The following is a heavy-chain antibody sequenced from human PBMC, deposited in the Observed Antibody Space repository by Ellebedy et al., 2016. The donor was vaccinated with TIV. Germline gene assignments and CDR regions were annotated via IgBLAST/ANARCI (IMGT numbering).Heavy chain of an antibody. CDR2: INPSGGGT. D-gene: IGHD2-2*01. J-gene: IGHJ5*02. Sequence: ASVKVSCKASGYTFTSYYMHWVRQAPGQGLEWMGIINPSGGGTSYAQKFQGRVTMTRDTSISTAYMELSRLRSDDTAVYYCARDPCTSTSCPWSDPWGQGTLVTVSS. V-gene: IGHV1-46*01. CDR1: GYTFTSYY. CDR3: ARDPCTSTSCPWSDP.